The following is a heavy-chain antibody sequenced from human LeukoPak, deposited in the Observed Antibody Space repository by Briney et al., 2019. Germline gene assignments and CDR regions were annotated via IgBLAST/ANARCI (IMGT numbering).Heavy chain of an antibody. CDR2: IYYSGST. Sequence: SETLSLTCTVSGGSISSYYRSWIQQPPGKGLEWIGYIYYSGSTNYNPSLKSRVTISVDTSKNQFSLKLSSVTAADTAVYYCARAGLDAFDIWGQGTMVTVSS. J-gene: IGHJ3*02. CDR3: ARAGLDAFDI. CDR1: GGSISSYY. V-gene: IGHV4-59*01.